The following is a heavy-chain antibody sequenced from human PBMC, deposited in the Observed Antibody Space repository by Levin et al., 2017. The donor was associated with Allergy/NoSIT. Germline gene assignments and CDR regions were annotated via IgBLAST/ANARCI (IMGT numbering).Heavy chain of an antibody. V-gene: IGHV2-5*02. CDR1: GLSLSTRGVG. CDR3: AHSGDVTGISGATGPFDI. J-gene: IGHJ3*02. D-gene: IGHD3-10*01. Sequence: SGPTLVKPTQTLTLTCTFSGLSLSTRGVGVGWIRQPPGKALEWLALIYWDDDKRYSPSLNSRLTITKDTSKNQVVLTMTNMDPVDTATYYCAHSGDVTGISGATGPFDIWGQGTMVTVSS. CDR2: IYWDDDK.